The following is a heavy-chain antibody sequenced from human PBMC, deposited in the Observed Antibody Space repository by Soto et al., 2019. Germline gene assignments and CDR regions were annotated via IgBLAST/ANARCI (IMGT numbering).Heavy chain of an antibody. CDR2: IWYDGSKQ. CDR1: GFTFSSYG. Sequence: QVQLVESGGGVVQPGTSLRLSCAPSGFTFSSYGMHWVRQAPGKGLEWVAVIWYDGSKQYYADSVKGRFTISRDNSKNTLYLQMNSLRAEDTAVYYRARDPGVTNEYFDYWGQGTLVTVSS. D-gene: IGHD3-3*01. J-gene: IGHJ4*02. CDR3: ARDPGVTNEYFDY. V-gene: IGHV3-33*01.